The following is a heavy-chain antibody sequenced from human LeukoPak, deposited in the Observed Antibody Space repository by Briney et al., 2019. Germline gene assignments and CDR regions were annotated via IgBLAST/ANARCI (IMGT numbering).Heavy chain of an antibody. J-gene: IGHJ4*02. CDR1: GYTFTGYY. D-gene: IGHD6-13*01. V-gene: IGHV1-46*01. Sequence: GASVKVSCKASGYTFTGYYMHWVRQAPGQGLEWMGIINPSGGSTSYAQKFQGRVTMTRDMSTSTVYMELSSLRSEDTAVYYCAGTRRGIAADQAFDYWGQGTLVTVSS. CDR3: AGTRRGIAADQAFDY. CDR2: INPSGGST.